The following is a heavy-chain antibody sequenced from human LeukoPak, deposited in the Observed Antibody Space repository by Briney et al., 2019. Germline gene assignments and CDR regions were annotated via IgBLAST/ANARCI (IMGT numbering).Heavy chain of an antibody. J-gene: IGHJ4*02. CDR2: INPNSGGT. V-gene: IGHV1-2*02. D-gene: IGHD1-26*01. CDR3: ARDVGRLVIVGATGHFDY. Sequence: GASVKVSCKASGYTFTVYYMHWVRQAPGQGLEWMGWINPNSGGTNYAQKFQGRVTMTRDTSISTAYMELSRLRSDDTAVYYCARDVGRLVIVGATGHFDYWGQGTLVTVSS. CDR1: GYTFTVYY.